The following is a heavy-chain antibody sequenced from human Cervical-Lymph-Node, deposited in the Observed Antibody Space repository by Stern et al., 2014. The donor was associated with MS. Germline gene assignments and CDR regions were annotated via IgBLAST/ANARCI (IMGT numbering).Heavy chain of an antibody. CDR1: GYTFTSYW. J-gene: IGHJ4*02. V-gene: IGHV5-51*01. CDR2: IFPGGSEI. Sequence: VQLGQSGPEVKRPGESLKISCQASGYTFTSYWIGWVRQMPGKGLEWIAIIFPGGSEIRYSPPFQGQVTISADKSSSTAYLQWNNLKASDTAIYYCARQRYFDYWGQGTLVTVSS. CDR3: ARQRYFDY.